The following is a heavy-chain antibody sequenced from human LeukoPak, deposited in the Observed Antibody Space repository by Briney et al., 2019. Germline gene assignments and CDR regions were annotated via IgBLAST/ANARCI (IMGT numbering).Heavy chain of an antibody. Sequence: GGSLRLSCAASGFTFSSYAMSWVRQAPGKGLEWVSYISSSSFKIGYADSVKGRFTISRDNSKNSLYLQMDSLRVEDTAVYYCVRDPSYGSSWYYYMDVWGKGTTVTVSS. D-gene: IGHD6-13*01. CDR1: GFTFSSYA. J-gene: IGHJ6*03. CDR2: ISSSSFKI. V-gene: IGHV3-48*04. CDR3: VRDPSYGSSWYYYMDV.